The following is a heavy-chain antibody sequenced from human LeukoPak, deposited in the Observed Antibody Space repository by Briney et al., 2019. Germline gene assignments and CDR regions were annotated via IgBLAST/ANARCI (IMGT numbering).Heavy chain of an antibody. CDR3: ARVSGTTGVDY. CDR1: GGSISSYY. CDR2: IYYSGST. V-gene: IGHV4-59*01. J-gene: IGHJ4*02. Sequence: PSETLSLTYTVSGGSISSYYWSWIRQPPGKGLEWIGYIYYSGSTNYNPSLKSRVTISVDTSKNQFSLKLSSVTAADTAVYYCARVSGTTGVDYWGQGTLVTVSS. D-gene: IGHD1/OR15-1a*01.